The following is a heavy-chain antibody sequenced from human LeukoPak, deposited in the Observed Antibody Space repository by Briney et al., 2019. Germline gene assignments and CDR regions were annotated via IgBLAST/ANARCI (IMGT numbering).Heavy chain of an antibody. CDR1: GGSISSSSYY. Sequence: SETLSLTCTASGGSISSSSYYWGWIRQPPGKGLEWIGSIYYSGSTYYNPSLKSRVTISVDTSKNQFSLKLSSVTAADTAVYYCARRIAARYNWFDPWGQGTLVTVSS. CDR2: IYYSGST. J-gene: IGHJ5*02. CDR3: ARRIAARYNWFDP. D-gene: IGHD6-6*01. V-gene: IGHV4-39*01.